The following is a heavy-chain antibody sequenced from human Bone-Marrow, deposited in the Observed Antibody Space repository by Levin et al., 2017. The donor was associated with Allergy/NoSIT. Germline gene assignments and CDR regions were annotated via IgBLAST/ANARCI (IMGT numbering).Heavy chain of an antibody. CDR3: AKDRGHDSTGYVGMYYYGLDV. D-gene: IGHD3-22*01. CDR1: GFSFMRYA. Sequence: GGSLRLSCAASGFSFMRYAMNWVRQAPGKGLEWVSIISGSGDSTYYADSMKGRFTISRDNFKNTLYLQMDNLRAEDTAVYFCAKDRGHDSTGYVGMYYYGLDVWGQGTTVTVSS. J-gene: IGHJ6*02. CDR2: ISGSGDST. V-gene: IGHV3-23*01.